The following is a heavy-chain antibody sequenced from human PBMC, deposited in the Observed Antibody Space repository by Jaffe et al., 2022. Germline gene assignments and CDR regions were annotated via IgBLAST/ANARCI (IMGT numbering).Heavy chain of an antibody. CDR2: IIPIFGTA. D-gene: IGHD2-15*01. V-gene: IGHV1-69*01. CDR1: GGTFSSYA. CDR3: ARTSRGSVKPGIWLLGTRHLNWFDP. J-gene: IGHJ5*02. Sequence: QVQLVQSGAEVKKPGSSVKVSCKASGGTFSSYAISWVRQAPGQGLEWMGGIIPIFGTANYAQKFQGRVTITADESTSTAYMELSSLRSEDTAVYYCARTSRGSVKPGIWLLGTRHLNWFDPWGQGTLVTVSS.